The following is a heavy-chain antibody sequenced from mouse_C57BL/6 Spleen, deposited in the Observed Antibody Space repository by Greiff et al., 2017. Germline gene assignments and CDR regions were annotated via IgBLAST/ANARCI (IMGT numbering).Heavy chain of an antibody. Sequence: EVMLVESGGDLVKPGGSLKLSCAASGFTFSSYGMSWVRQTPDKRLEWVATISSGGSYTYYPDSVKGRFTMSRDNATNTLYLQMSSLKSEDTAMYYCARHCLNYGSSFFYFDYWGKGTTLTASS. D-gene: IGHD1-1*01. J-gene: IGHJ2*01. CDR3: ARHCLNYGSSFFYFDY. V-gene: IGHV5-6*01. CDR1: GFTFSSYG. CDR2: ISSGGSYT.